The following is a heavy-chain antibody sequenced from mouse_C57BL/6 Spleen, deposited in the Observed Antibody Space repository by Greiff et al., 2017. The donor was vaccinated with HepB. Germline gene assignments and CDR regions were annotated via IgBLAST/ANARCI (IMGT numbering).Heavy chain of an antibody. CDR2: ISSGSSTI. CDR1: GFTFSDYG. J-gene: IGHJ3*01. CDR3: ARNYGGTWFAY. D-gene: IGHD1-1*01. V-gene: IGHV5-17*01. Sequence: EVMLVESGGGLVKPGGSLKLSCAASGFTFSDYGMHWVRQAPEKGLEWVAYISSGSSTIYYADTVKGRFTISRDNAKNTLFLQMTSLRSEDTAMYYCARNYGGTWFAYWGQGTLVTVSA.